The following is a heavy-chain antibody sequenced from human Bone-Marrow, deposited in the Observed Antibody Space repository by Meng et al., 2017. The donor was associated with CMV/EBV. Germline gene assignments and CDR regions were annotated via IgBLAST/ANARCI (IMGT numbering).Heavy chain of an antibody. CDR2: INTDGSST. Sequence: AASGLTVSSNYMSWVRQAPGKGLEWVSRINTDGSSTNYAGSVKGRFTISRDNAKNTLYLQMNSLRAEDTAVYYCARAPYGANSWFDSWGQGTLVTVSS. CDR1: GLTVSSNY. D-gene: IGHD4-23*01. V-gene: IGHV3-74*01. J-gene: IGHJ5*01. CDR3: ARAPYGANSWFDS.